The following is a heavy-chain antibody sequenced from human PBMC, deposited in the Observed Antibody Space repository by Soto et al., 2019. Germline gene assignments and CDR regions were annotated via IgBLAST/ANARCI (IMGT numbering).Heavy chain of an antibody. CDR2: INPKSGGT. J-gene: IGHJ6*02. D-gene: IGHD2-8*01. CDR1: GYSFTDYH. Sequence: GASVKVSCKASGYSFTDYHIHWVRQAPGQGLEWLGRINPKSGGTSTAQKFQGWVTMTTDTSISTASMELTRLTSDDTAIYYCARGDSTDCYNGVFSFFYNHAMDFWGQGTTVTVSS. CDR3: ARGDSTDCYNGVFSFFYNHAMDF. V-gene: IGHV1-2*04.